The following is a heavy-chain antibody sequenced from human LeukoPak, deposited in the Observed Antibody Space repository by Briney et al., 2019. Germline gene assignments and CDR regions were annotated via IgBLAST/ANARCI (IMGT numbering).Heavy chain of an antibody. Sequence: GESLRLSCAASGFTLNSYWMHWVRQAPGKGLEWVSVIYSGSSSTYYTDSVKGRFTISRHNSKNTLYLQMNSLRAEDTAVYYCARVGSGWYDFDYWGQGTLVTVSS. J-gene: IGHJ4*02. CDR1: GFTLNSYW. V-gene: IGHV3-NL1*01. CDR2: IYSGSSST. D-gene: IGHD6-19*01. CDR3: ARVGSGWYDFDY.